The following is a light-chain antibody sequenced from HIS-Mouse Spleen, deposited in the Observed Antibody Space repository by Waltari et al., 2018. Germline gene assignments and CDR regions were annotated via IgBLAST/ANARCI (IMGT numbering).Light chain of an antibody. V-gene: IGLV2-23*01. CDR3: CSYAGSSTWV. Sequence: QSALTQPASVSGSPGQSLPLSCTGTSSDVGSYILVSWYQQHPGKAPKLMIYEGSKRPSGVSNRFSGSKSGNTASLTISGLQAEDEADYYCCSYAGSSTWVFGGGTKLTVL. CDR1: SSDVGSYIL. J-gene: IGLJ3*02. CDR2: EGS.